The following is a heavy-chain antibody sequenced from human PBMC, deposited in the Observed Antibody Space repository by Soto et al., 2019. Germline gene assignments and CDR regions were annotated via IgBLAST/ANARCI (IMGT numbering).Heavy chain of an antibody. D-gene: IGHD6-13*01. J-gene: IGHJ1*01. V-gene: IGHV3-30*18. CDR3: AKMQQLVEYFQH. CDR2: ISYDGSNK. CDR1: GFTFSSYG. Sequence: QEQLVESGGGVVQPGRSLRLSCAASGFTFSSYGMHWVRQAPGKGLEWVAVISYDGSNKYYADSVKGRFTISRDNSKNTLYLQMNSLRAEDTAVYYCAKMQQLVEYFQHWGQGTLVTVSS.